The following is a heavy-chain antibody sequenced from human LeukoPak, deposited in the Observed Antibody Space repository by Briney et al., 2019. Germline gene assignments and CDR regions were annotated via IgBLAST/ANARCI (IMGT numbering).Heavy chain of an antibody. Sequence: SETLSLTCTVSGGSISSGGYYWSWIRQPPGKGLEWIGYIYHSGSTYYNPSLKSRVTISVDRSKNQFSLKLSSVTAADTAVYYCAYALTHLYDYYYYMDVWGKGITVTVSS. CDR3: AYALTHLYDYYYYMDV. CDR1: GGSISSGGYY. J-gene: IGHJ6*03. V-gene: IGHV4-30-2*01. CDR2: IYHSGST.